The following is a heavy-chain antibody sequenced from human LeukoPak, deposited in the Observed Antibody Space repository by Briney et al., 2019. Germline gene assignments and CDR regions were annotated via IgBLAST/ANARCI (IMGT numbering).Heavy chain of an antibody. D-gene: IGHD2-15*01. CDR2: IRFDGNEK. CDR1: GFTFSSYG. V-gene: IGHV3-30*02. J-gene: IGHJ4*02. Sequence: PGGSLRLSCAASGFTFSSYGMHWVRQAPGEGPEWVAFIRFDGNEKYYADSVKGRFIISRDNSKNTLYLQMSSLRAEDTALYYCAREQEGRRAAFDYWGQGTLVTVSS. CDR3: AREQEGRRAAFDY.